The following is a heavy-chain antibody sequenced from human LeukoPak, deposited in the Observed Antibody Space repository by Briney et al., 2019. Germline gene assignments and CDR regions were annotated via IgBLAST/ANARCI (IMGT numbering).Heavy chain of an antibody. Sequence: GGSLRLSCAASGFTFSRNAMNWVRQAPGKGLEWVSFISSSSNYMSYADSVKGRFTISRDNAKNSLYLQMSSLGAEDTAVYYCARDRAVAGTYWYFDLWGRGTLVTVSS. V-gene: IGHV3-21*01. J-gene: IGHJ2*01. CDR3: ARDRAVAGTYWYFDL. D-gene: IGHD6-19*01. CDR2: ISSSSNYM. CDR1: GFTFSRNA.